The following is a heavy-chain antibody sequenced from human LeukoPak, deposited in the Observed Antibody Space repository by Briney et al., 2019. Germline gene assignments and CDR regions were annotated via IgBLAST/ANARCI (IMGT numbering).Heavy chain of an antibody. J-gene: IGHJ4*02. Sequence: GGSLRLSCVVSGITLSNYAMSWVRQAPGKGLEWVSGISGGAGSPTYADSVKGRISISRDNSMNTVYLQMNSLRAEDTAVYFCAKRGIVIRGLLVIGFHQEAYYFDYWGQGILVTVSS. V-gene: IGHV3-23*01. CDR1: GITLSNYA. D-gene: IGHD3-10*01. CDR3: AKRGIVIRGLLVIGFHQEAYYFDY. CDR2: ISGGAGSP.